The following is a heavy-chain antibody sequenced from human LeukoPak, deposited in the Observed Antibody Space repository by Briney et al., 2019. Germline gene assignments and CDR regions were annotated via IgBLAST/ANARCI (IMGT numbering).Heavy chain of an antibody. CDR3: VASLFRVNVVRGPTSFDF. D-gene: IGHD3-10*01. Sequence: SETLSLTCSFSAGSINNYYWSWVRQPAGKGLEWIGLVHSSGSTSYNPALQSRVAMSIDTSKKQFSLNVRSVTAADTAVYFCVASLFRVNVVRGPTSFDFWGQGTLVTVSS. V-gene: IGHV4-4*07. CDR2: VHSSGST. J-gene: IGHJ4*02. CDR1: AGSINNYY.